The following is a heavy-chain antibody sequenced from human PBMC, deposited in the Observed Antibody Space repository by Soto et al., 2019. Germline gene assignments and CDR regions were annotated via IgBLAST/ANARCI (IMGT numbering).Heavy chain of an antibody. Sequence: TLFLSWTVSGSSIIWGVYYWSWIRQPPGKGLEWIGYIYYSGSTNYNPSLKSRVTISVDTSKNQFSLKLSSVTAADTAVYYCARAIDWFDPWGQGTLVTVSS. J-gene: IGHJ5*02. CDR3: ARAIDWFDP. CDR1: GSSIIWGVYY. CDR2: IYYSGST. V-gene: IGHV4-61*08.